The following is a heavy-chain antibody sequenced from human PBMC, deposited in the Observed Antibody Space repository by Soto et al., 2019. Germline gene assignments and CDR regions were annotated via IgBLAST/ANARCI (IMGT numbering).Heavy chain of an antibody. D-gene: IGHD5-18*01. CDR2: LIPVFGSP. J-gene: IGHJ6*02. CDR1: GGTFSKDA. CDR3: TRVLGYTFEPGKTRYYAMDV. V-gene: IGHV1-69*01. Sequence: QVQLVQSGAEVKKPGSSVTVSCKTSGGTFSKDAINWVRQAPGQGLEWMGLLIPVFGSPIYAQKFQGRIRITADESTSTAYMDLSSLRVEDTAVYYCTRVLGYTFEPGKTRYYAMDVWGQGTTVSVSS.